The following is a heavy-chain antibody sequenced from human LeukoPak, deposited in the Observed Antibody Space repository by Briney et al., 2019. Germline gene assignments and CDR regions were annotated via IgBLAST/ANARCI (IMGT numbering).Heavy chain of an antibody. J-gene: IGHJ4*02. CDR1: GFTVITND. V-gene: IGHV3-53*01. CDR3: ARGVEPLAANTLAY. Sequence: GVTLRLSCAASGFTVITNDMTWVRQAPGKGLEWVSVLYSDGNTKYADAVQGRFTISRDNSKNTLYLEMNSLSPDDTAVYYCARGVEPLAANTLAYWGQGTLVTVPS. D-gene: IGHD1-14*01. CDR2: LYSDGNT.